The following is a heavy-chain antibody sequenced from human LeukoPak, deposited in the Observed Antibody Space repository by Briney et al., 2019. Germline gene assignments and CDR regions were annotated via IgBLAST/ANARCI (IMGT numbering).Heavy chain of an antibody. CDR2: VDHTGST. D-gene: IGHD4-11*01. CDR3: ARGRVSSSTWYSTYYYFFYMDF. V-gene: IGHV4-59*01. CDR1: GGSISSYY. J-gene: IGHJ6*03. Sequence: SETLSLTCTVSGGSISSYYWTWIRQPPGKGLEWIGYVDHTGSTKFNPSLNGRVSISRDTSNNFFSLRLRSVTAADTAVYFCARGRVSSSTWYSTYYYFFYMDFWGKGTTVTVSS.